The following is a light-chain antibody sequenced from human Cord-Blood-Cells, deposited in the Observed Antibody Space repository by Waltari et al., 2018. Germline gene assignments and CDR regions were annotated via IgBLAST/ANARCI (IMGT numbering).Light chain of an antibody. J-gene: IGKJ3*01. CDR2: DAS. V-gene: IGKV1-39*01. Sequence: DIQMTLSPSSLSAYVGERVTITCRASQSIGSCLNWYQQKPGKAPKLLIYDASSLQSGVPSRFSGSGSGTEFTLTISSLQPDDFATYYCQQNYSTSCTFGPGTKVEIK. CDR3: QQNYSTSCT. CDR1: QSIGSC.